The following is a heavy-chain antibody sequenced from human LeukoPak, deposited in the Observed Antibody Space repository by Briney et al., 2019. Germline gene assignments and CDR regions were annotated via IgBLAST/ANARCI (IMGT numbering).Heavy chain of an antibody. V-gene: IGHV3-23*01. Sequence: GGSLRLSCAASGFTFKTYTMNWIRQVPGKGLEWLAGISGRGNGTYYADSVKGRFFISRDNSKNTLFLQMNGLRGQDTAVYWCARRIMSAFDQWGQGTLVTVSS. CDR1: GFTFKTYT. CDR3: ARRIMSAFDQ. CDR2: ISGRGNGT. J-gene: IGHJ5*02. D-gene: IGHD2-15*01.